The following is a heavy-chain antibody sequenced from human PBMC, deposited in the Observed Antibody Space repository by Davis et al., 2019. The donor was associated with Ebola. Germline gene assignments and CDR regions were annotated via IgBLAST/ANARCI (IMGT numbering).Heavy chain of an antibody. J-gene: IGHJ4*02. D-gene: IGHD4-17*01. V-gene: IGHV3-7*01. CDR1: GFTFSSYW. CDR2: IKQDGSEK. CDR3: ARGYGDYAFDY. Sequence: GESLKISCAASGFTFSSYWMSWVRQAPGKGLEWVANIKQDGSEKYYVDSVKGRFTISRDNAKNSLYLQMNSLRAEDTAVYYCARGYGDYAFDYWGQGTLVTVSS.